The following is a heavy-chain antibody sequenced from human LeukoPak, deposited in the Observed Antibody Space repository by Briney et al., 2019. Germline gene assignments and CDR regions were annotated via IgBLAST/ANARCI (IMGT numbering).Heavy chain of an antibody. CDR1: GGSISSYY. D-gene: IGHD1-7*01. V-gene: IGHV4-59*01. Sequence: PSETLSLTRTVSGGSISSYYWSWIRQPPGKGLEWIGYIYYSGSTKYNPSLKSRVTISVDASKTQFSLKLNSVTAADTAVYYCARGSRELYYFDYWGQGTLVTVSS. CDR3: ARGSRELYYFDY. CDR2: IYYSGST. J-gene: IGHJ4*02.